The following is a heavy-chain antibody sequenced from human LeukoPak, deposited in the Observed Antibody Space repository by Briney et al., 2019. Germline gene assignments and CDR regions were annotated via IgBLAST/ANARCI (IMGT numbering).Heavy chain of an antibody. CDR1: GGSISSSNHC. CDR3: ARRGDTAMAFFDY. Sequence: SETLSLTCNVSGGSISSSNHCWGWVRQPPGKGLEWIGTLYSSGSTYYKPSLKSRVTISGDTSKKHFSLRLTSVTAADTAVYYCARRGDTAMAFFDYWGQGTLVTVSS. J-gene: IGHJ4*02. CDR2: LYSSGST. V-gene: IGHV4-39*02. D-gene: IGHD5-18*01.